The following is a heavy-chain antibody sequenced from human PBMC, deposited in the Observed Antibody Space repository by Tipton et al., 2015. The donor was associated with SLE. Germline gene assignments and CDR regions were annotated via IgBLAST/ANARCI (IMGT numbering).Heavy chain of an antibody. CDR3: ARHVGGFWSGSSFDD. V-gene: IGHV4-59*08. CDR1: GASINSYY. J-gene: IGHJ4*02. Sequence: GLVKPSETLSLTCTVSGASINSYYWSWVRRPPGKGLEWIGYVYYSGSTNYNPSLKSRVTISIDTSKNQFSLKLSSVTAADTAVYYCARHVGGFWSGSSFDDWGQGTLVTVSS. D-gene: IGHD3-3*01. CDR2: VYYSGST.